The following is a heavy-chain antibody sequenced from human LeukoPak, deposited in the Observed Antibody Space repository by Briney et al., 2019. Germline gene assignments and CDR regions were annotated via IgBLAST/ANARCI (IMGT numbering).Heavy chain of an antibody. CDR3: ARGSMGWLQLRPYYFDY. V-gene: IGHV4-38-2*02. J-gene: IGHJ4*02. CDR1: GYSISSGYY. CDR2: IYHSGST. D-gene: IGHD5-24*01. Sequence: PSETLSLTCTVSGYSISSGYYWGWIRQPPGKGLEWIGSIYHSGSTYCNPSLKSRVTISVDTSKNQFSLRLSSVTAADTAVYYCARGSMGWLQLRPYYFDYWGQGTLVTVSS.